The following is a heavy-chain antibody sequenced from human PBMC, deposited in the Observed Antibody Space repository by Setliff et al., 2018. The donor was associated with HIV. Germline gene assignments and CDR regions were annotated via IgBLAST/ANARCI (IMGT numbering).Heavy chain of an antibody. CDR3: TASGDADCGTSACTNWFDP. V-gene: IGHV3-73*01. Sequence: GGSLRLSCAASGFTFSGSAIHWARQASGKGLEWVGRIKTKPNSYATALGASVMGRFAISRDDSKNTAYLLMNSLKTEDTAVYYCTASGDADCGTSACTNWFDPWGQGTLVTVSS. D-gene: IGHD2-21*01. CDR2: IKTKPNSYAT. J-gene: IGHJ5*02. CDR1: GFTFSGSA.